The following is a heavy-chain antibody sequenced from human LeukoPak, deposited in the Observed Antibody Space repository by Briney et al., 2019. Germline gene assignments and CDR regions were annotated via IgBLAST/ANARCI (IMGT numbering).Heavy chain of an antibody. CDR2: ISYDGSNK. J-gene: IGHJ4*02. CDR3: FYWRFGGFDY. CDR1: GFTFSSYG. Sequence: PGRPLRLSCAASGFTFSSYGMLWVRQAPGKGLEWVTVISYDGSNKYYADSVKGRFTITRDNSKNTLYLQMNSLREEDTAVYYCFYWRFGGFDYWGQGTLVTVSS. D-gene: IGHD3-10*01. V-gene: IGHV3-30*03.